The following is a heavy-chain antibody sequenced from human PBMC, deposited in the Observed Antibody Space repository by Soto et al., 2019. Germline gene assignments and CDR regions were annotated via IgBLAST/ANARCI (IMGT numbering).Heavy chain of an antibody. D-gene: IGHD3-22*01. V-gene: IGHV3-30-3*01. J-gene: IGHJ4*02. CDR2: ISYDGSNK. Sequence: EAPGMLMEWVAVISYDGSNKYYADSVKGRFTISRDNSKNTLYLQMNSLRAEDTAVYYCARDPYYYDSSGYNVGVNYWGQGTLVTVSS. CDR3: ARDPYYYDSSGYNVGVNY.